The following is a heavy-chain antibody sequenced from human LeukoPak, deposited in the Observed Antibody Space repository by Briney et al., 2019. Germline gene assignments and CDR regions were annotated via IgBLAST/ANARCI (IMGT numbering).Heavy chain of an antibody. CDR3: ARRFRTGGDLHHDAYDV. J-gene: IGHJ3*01. CDR1: GGSISDYF. V-gene: IGHV4-59*12. D-gene: IGHD3-16*01. CDR2: VYYIGKP. Sequence: ASETLSLTCSVSGGSISDYFWGWIRQPPGKGLEWIGHVYYIGKPTCSPSLESRVSISVDTSKNQFSLELTSVTAADTAVYYCARRFRTGGDLHHDAYDVWGQGTVVTVSS.